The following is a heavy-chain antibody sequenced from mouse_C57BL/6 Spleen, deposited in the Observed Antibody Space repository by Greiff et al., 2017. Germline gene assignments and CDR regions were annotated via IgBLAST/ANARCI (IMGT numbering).Heavy chain of an antibody. V-gene: IGHV14-3*01. J-gene: IGHJ4*01. Sequence: EVQRVESVAELVRPGASVKLSCTASGFNIKNTYMHWVKQRPEQGLEWIGRIEPANGNTKYAPKFQGKATITADTSSNTAYLQLSSLTSDDTAIYYCAMLPLTTVVDYYAMDYWGQGTSVTVSS. CDR2: IEPANGNT. D-gene: IGHD1-1*01. CDR1: GFNIKNTY. CDR3: AMLPLTTVVDYYAMDY.